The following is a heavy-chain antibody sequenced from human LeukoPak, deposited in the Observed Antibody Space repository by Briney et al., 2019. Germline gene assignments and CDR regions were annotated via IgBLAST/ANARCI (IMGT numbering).Heavy chain of an antibody. CDR2: ISGSGDRT. D-gene: IGHD6-6*01. V-gene: IGHV3-23*01. CDR1: GFTFSSYA. Sequence: GGSLRLSCAASGFTFSSYAMNWVRQPPGRGLERVSIISGSGDRTYYTDSVKGRFTISRDNAKNTLYLQLNSLTAEDTAVYYCLRTRYSSSSGDYWGQGTLVTVSS. J-gene: IGHJ4*02. CDR3: LRTRYSSSSGDY.